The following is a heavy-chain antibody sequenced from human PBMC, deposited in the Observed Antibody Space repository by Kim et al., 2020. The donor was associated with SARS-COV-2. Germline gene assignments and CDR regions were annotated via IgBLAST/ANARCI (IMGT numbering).Heavy chain of an antibody. V-gene: IGHV3-30*04. Sequence: GGSLRLSCAASGFTFTNFPFHWVRQAPGKGLEWVAVISYDGKVRIYADSVKGRFTVSRDDSKSTLYLQMNSVRADDTAVYYCARDVLLGTPDYFDYWGQGTLVTVSS. D-gene: IGHD1-26*01. CDR3: ARDVLLGTPDYFDY. CDR1: GFTFTNFP. J-gene: IGHJ4*02. CDR2: ISYDGKVR.